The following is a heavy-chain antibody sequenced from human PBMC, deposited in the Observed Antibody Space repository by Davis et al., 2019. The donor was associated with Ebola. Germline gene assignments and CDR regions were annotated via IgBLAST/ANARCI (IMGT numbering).Heavy chain of an antibody. Sequence: ASVKVSCKASGYIFTDYYIYWVRQAPGQGLEWMGWINPKSGATNYAQKFQGRVTITADESTSTAYMELSSLRSEDTAVYYCARDAPSYQLLYYYYMDVWGKGTTVTVSS. CDR2: INPKSGAT. V-gene: IGHV1-2*02. CDR1: GYIFTDYY. CDR3: ARDAPSYQLLYYYYMDV. D-gene: IGHD2-2*01. J-gene: IGHJ6*03.